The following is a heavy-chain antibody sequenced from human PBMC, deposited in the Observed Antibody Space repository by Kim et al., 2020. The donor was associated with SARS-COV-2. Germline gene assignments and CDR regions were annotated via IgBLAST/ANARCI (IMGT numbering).Heavy chain of an antibody. CDR3: TTSDVVTYGSGSYYRDY. CDR2: IKSKTDGGTT. D-gene: IGHD3-10*01. J-gene: IGHJ4*02. V-gene: IGHV3-15*01. Sequence: GGSLRLSCAASGFTFSNAWMSWVRQAPGKGLEWVGRIKSKTDGGTTDYAAPVKGRFTISRDDSKNTLYLQMNSLKTEDTAVYYCTTSDVVTYGSGSYYRDYWGQGTLVTVSS. CDR1: GFTFSNAW.